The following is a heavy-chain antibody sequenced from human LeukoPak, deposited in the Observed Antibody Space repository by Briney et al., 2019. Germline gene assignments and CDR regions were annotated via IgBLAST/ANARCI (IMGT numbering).Heavy chain of an antibody. CDR1: GGSISSGSYY. CDR3: ARGGGRVAAATWFAFDI. V-gene: IGHV4-39*07. Sequence: SETLSLTCTVSGGSISSGSYYWSWIRQPPGKGLEWIGEINHSGSTNYNPSLKSRVTISVDTSKNQFSLKLSSVTAADTAVYYCARGGGRVAAATWFAFDIWGQGTMVTVSS. J-gene: IGHJ3*02. D-gene: IGHD6-25*01. CDR2: INHSGST.